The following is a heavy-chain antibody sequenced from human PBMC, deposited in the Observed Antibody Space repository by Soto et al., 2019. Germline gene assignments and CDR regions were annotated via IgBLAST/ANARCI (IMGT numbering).Heavy chain of an antibody. CDR1: GDSISTYY. CDR3: ARGYYYDIDGYPSWYFDY. D-gene: IGHD3-22*01. Sequence: SETLSLTCTVSGDSISTYYWSWIRQRPGKGLEWIGYIYYTGSTNYNPSLKSRVTISIDTSKNQFSLSLKSVTAADTAVYFCARGYYYDIDGYPSWYFDYWGQGTRVTSPQ. CDR2: IYYTGST. J-gene: IGHJ4*02. V-gene: IGHV4-59*01.